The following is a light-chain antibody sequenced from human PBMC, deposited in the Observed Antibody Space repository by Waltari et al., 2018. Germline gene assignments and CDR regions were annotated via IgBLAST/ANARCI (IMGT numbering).Light chain of an antibody. Sequence: DIVMTQSPDSLAVSLGERATMNCKSNQSLLYSSNNQNYLAWYQQKAGQPPKLLTYWASTREYGVPDRFSASGSWTDFTLTISSLQAEDVAVYYCQQYYSSSYTFGQGTKLEIK. V-gene: IGKV4-1*01. CDR2: WAS. CDR3: QQYYSSSYT. CDR1: QSLLYSSNNQNY. J-gene: IGKJ2*01.